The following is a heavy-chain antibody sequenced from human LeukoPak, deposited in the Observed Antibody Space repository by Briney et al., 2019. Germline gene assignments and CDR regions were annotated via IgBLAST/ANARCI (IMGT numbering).Heavy chain of an antibody. CDR3: ARSPNPGLLFDP. V-gene: IGHV1-3*03. CDR1: GYTFTSYA. CDR2: INAGNGNT. Sequence: ASVKVSCKASGYTFTSYALHWVRQAPGQRLGWMGWINAGNGNTKYSQEFQGRVTITRDTSASTAYMELRSLRSEDMAVYYCARSPNPGLLFDPWGQGTLVTVSS. J-gene: IGHJ5*02. D-gene: IGHD1-14*01.